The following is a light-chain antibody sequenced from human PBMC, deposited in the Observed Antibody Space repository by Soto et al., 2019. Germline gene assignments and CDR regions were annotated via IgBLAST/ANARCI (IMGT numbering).Light chain of an antibody. Sequence: DFQMTQSPSSLSTSVGDRVTITCRASQGISNYLAWYQQKPGKVPKLLIYAASTLQSGVPSRFSGSGSGTDFTLTIRSMQTEDVATYYCQKYNSAPWTFGQGTKVDTK. V-gene: IGKV1-27*01. CDR1: QGISNY. J-gene: IGKJ1*01. CDR2: AAS. CDR3: QKYNSAPWT.